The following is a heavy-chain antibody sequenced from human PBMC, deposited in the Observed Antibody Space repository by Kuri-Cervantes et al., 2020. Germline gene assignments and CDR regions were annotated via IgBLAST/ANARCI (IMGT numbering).Heavy chain of an antibody. CDR2: ISRSSSNT. Sequence: LSLTCAASGFTFSSYSMNWVRQAPGKGLEWVSSISRSSSNTYYADSVKGRFTISRDNAKNSLLLQMNSLRVDDTALYYCARWIGGFDPWGQGTLVTVSS. CDR1: GFTFSSYS. CDR3: ARWIGGFDP. V-gene: IGHV3-21*01. J-gene: IGHJ5*02. D-gene: IGHD2-2*03.